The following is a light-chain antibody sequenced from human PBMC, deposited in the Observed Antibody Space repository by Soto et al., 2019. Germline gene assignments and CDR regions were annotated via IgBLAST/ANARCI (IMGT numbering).Light chain of an antibody. CDR3: QQYNFWPPLT. V-gene: IGKV3-15*01. CDR1: QSVNSN. CDR2: DAS. Sequence: EIVMTQSPATLSVSPGERATLSCRASQSVNSNLAWYRQKPGQAPRLLIFDASTRATGVPARFSGSGSGIEFTLTISSLQSEDSGIYYCQQYNFWPPLTFGGGTKVEIK. J-gene: IGKJ4*01.